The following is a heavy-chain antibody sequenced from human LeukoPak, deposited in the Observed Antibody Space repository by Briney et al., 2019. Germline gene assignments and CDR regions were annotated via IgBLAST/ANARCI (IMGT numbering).Heavy chain of an antibody. V-gene: IGHV3-66*01. J-gene: IGHJ6*02. D-gene: IGHD3-3*01. CDR3: ARDGDFLYGMDV. CDR1: GFTFSSYW. Sequence: GGSLRLSCAASGFTFSSYWMHWVRQAPGKGLEWVSVIFSGGSTYYADSVKGRFTISRDNSKNTLYLQMNSLRAEDTAVYYCARDGDFLYGMDVWGQGTTVTVSS. CDR2: IFSGGST.